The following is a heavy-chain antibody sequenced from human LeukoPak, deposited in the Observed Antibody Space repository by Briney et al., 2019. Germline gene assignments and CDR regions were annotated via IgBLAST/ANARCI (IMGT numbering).Heavy chain of an antibody. D-gene: IGHD6-19*01. Sequence: GGSLRLSCEASGFTFSSYAMSWVRQAPGKGLEWVSAISGSGDSTYYADSVKGRFTISRDNSRNTLFLQMNSLRVDDTAIYYCARHGSGCFDYWGQGTLVTVSS. CDR1: GFTFSSYA. V-gene: IGHV3-23*01. J-gene: IGHJ4*02. CDR3: ARHGSGCFDY. CDR2: ISGSGDST.